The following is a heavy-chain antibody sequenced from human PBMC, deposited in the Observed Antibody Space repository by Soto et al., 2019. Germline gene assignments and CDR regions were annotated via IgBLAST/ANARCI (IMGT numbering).Heavy chain of an antibody. CDR3: AHGSGWLSDY. CDR1: GFSLTSTAVG. D-gene: IGHD6-19*01. CDR2: IYWDDDN. Sequence: QITLKESGPPLVKPTQTLTLTCSFSGFSLTSTAVGVNWIRQPPGKALEWLALIYWDDDNHFSPSLKSRLSVTNDTSKNQGVLTMTNMDPVDTATYYCAHGSGWLSDYWGQGILVTVSS. V-gene: IGHV2-5*02. J-gene: IGHJ4*02.